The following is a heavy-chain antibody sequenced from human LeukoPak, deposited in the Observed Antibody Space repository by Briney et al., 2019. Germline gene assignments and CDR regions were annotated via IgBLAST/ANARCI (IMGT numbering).Heavy chain of an antibody. CDR2: IWYDGSNK. CDR3: ARDFLSAGWFDP. J-gene: IGHJ5*02. V-gene: IGHV3-33*01. D-gene: IGHD2/OR15-2a*01. CDR1: GFTFSSYG. Sequence: GGSLRLSCAASGFTFSSYGMHWVRQAPGKGLEWMAVIWYDGSNKYYADSVKGRFTISRDNSKNTLYLQMNSLRAEDTAVYYCARDFLSAGWFDPWGQGTLVTVSS.